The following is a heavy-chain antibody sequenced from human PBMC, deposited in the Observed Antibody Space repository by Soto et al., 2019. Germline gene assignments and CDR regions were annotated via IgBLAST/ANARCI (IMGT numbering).Heavy chain of an antibody. V-gene: IGHV4-31*03. D-gene: IGHD7-27*01. CDR1: GDSISTGGYY. CDR3: ARDGPWGPKGFDY. Sequence: QVQLQESGPGLVKPSQTLSLTCTVSGDSISTGGYYWTWIRQHPGKGLEWIGHIYYIGTTYYNPSLKSRLTSSADTSKNQFSLKLTSVTAADTAVYYCARDGPWGPKGFDYWGLGTLVTVSS. CDR2: IYYIGTT. J-gene: IGHJ4*02.